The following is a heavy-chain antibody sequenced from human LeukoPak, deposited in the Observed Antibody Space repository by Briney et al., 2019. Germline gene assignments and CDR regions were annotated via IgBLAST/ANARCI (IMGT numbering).Heavy chain of an antibody. D-gene: IGHD6-19*01. CDR1: GGTFSSYA. Sequence: SVKVSCKASGGTFSSYAISWVRQAPGQGLEWMGRIIPILGIANYAQKFQGRVTITADKSTSTAYMELSSLRSEDTAVYYCAKERSSGWYAEGNWFDPWGQGTLVTVSS. V-gene: IGHV1-69*04. CDR2: IIPILGIA. CDR3: AKERSSGWYAEGNWFDP. J-gene: IGHJ5*02.